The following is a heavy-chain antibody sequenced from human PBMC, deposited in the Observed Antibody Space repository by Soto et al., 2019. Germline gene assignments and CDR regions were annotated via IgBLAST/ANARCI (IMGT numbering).Heavy chain of an antibody. D-gene: IGHD1-26*01. CDR1: GFTFSSYW. J-gene: IGHJ5*02. CDR3: ARVATGSYNWFDP. Sequence: EVQLVESGGGLVQPGGSLRLSCAASGFTFSSYWMHWVRQAPGKGLVWVSRINRDGSTTTYADSVKCRFTISRDNAKNTLYLPMNSLRADDTAVYYCARVATGSYNWFDPWGQGTLVTVSS. V-gene: IGHV3-74*01. CDR2: INRDGSTT.